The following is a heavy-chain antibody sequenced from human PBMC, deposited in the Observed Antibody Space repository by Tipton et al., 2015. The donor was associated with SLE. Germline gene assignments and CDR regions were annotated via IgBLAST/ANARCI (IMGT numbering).Heavy chain of an antibody. D-gene: IGHD1-1*01. CDR3: ARVPGLERSYYYNYYMDV. CDR1: GGSMSSSDCY. Sequence: TLSLTCTVSGGSMSSSDCYWSWTRQSPGKGLEWIGDINHSGSTNYNPSLKSRVSISVDTSKNQFSLRLSSVTAADTAVYYCARVPGLERSYYYNYYMDVWGRGTTVTVSS. CDR2: INHSGST. J-gene: IGHJ6*03. V-gene: IGHV4-39*07.